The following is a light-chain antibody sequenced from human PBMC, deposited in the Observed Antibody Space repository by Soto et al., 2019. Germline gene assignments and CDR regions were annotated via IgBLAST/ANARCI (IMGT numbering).Light chain of an antibody. J-gene: IGKJ3*01. V-gene: IGKV3-20*01. CDR2: GAS. Sequence: EIVLTQSPGTLPLSPGERATLSCRASQSVTSSDLAWYQQKPGQAPRLLIYGASSRATGIPDRFSGSGSGTEFTLTISRLEPEDFAVYFCQQYGTSPLFTFGPGTKVDIK. CDR1: QSVTSSD. CDR3: QQYGTSPLFT.